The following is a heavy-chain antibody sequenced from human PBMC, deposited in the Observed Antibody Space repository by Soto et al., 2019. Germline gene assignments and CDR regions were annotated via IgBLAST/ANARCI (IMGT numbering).Heavy chain of an antibody. CDR3: ARFNWYFDL. CDR2: IYHSGST. CDR1: GGSISTGGYS. Sequence: PSETLSLTCAVSGGSISTGGYSWSWIRQPPGKGLEWIGYIYHSGSTYYNPSLKSRVTISVDTSKNQFSLKLSSVTAADTAVYYCARFNWYFDLWGRGTPVTVSS. V-gene: IGHV4-30-2*01. J-gene: IGHJ2*01.